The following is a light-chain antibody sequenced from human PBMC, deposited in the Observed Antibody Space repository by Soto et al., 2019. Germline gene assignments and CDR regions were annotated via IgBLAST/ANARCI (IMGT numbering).Light chain of an antibody. CDR1: QTVRNN. CDR3: QQYNNWPRT. Sequence: EFGLTQSPGTLSLSPGERATLSCRASQTVRNNYLAWYQQKPGQAPRLLIYGASNRATGIPDRFSGSGSGTEFTLTISSLQSEDFAVYYCQQYNNWPRTFGQGTKVDIK. J-gene: IGKJ1*01. V-gene: IGKV3D-15*01. CDR2: GAS.